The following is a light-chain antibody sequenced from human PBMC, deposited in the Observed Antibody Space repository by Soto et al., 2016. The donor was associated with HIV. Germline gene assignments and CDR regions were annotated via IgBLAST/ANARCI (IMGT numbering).Light chain of an antibody. CDR2: GN. V-gene: IGLV3-19*01. CDR3: RDINGLHLGV. J-gene: IGLJ1*01. CDR1: SLRSYY. Sequence: SSELTQDPAVSVALGQTVTIRCQGDSLRSYYASWYQQKPGHAPLLVISGNKRPSGIPDRFSGSSSGDTSSLTITGPQAEDDADYYSRDINGLHLGVFGPGTKVTV.